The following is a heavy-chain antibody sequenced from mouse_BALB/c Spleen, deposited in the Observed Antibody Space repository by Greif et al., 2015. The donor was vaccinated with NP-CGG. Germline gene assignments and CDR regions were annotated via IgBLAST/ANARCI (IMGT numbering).Heavy chain of an antibody. CDR3: ASGGGAMDY. V-gene: IGHV14-3*02. CDR2: IDSANGNT. CDR1: GFNIKDTY. J-gene: IGHJ4*01. Sequence: EVKLVESGAELVKPGASVKLSCTASGFNIKDTYMHWVKQRPEQGLEWIGRIDSANGNTKYDPKFQGKATITADTSSNTAYLQLSSLTSEDTAVYYCASGGGAMDYWGQETSVTVSS.